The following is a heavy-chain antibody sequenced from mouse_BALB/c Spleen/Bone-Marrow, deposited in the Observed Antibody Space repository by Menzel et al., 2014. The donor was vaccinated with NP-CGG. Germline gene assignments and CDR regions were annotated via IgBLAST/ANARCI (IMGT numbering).Heavy chain of an antibody. CDR3: AIYYDYSWYFDV. J-gene: IGHJ1*01. CDR2: IYPGDGST. V-gene: IGHV1S56*01. CDR1: GYTFTSYY. Sequence: VQLQQSGPELVKPGASVKMSCKASGYTFTSYYIHWVKQRPGQGLEWIGWIYPGDGSTKYNEKFKGKTTLTADKSSGTAYMLLSSLTSEDSAIYFCAIYYDYSWYFDVWGAGTMVTVSS. D-gene: IGHD2-4*01.